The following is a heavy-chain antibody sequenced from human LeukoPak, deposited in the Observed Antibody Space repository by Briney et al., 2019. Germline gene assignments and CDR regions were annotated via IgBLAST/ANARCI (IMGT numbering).Heavy chain of an antibody. Sequence: ASVKVSCKVSGYTLTELSMHWVRQAPGKGLEWMGGCDPEDGETIYAQKFQGRVTMTEDTSTDTAYMELSSLRSEDTAVYYCATVRYLGYCSSTSCYTPHRYYFDYWGQGTLVTVSS. J-gene: IGHJ4*02. CDR1: GYTLTELS. V-gene: IGHV1-24*01. CDR2: CDPEDGET. D-gene: IGHD2-2*02. CDR3: ATVRYLGYCSSTSCYTPHRYYFDY.